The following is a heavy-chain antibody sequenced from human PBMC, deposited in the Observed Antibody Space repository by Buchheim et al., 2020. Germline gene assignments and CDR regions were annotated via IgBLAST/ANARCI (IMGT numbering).Heavy chain of an antibody. D-gene: IGHD3-22*01. V-gene: IGHV3-30-3*01. Sequence: VQVVESGGGVVQPGRSLRLSCADSGFTFSSYAMHWVRQAPGKGLEWVAVISYDGSNKYYADSVKGRFTISRDNSKNTLYLQMNSLRAEDTAVYYCARDLFGYYYDSSGYYPGDYWGQGTL. CDR2: ISYDGSNK. CDR3: ARDLFGYYYDSSGYYPGDY. CDR1: GFTFSSYA. J-gene: IGHJ4*02.